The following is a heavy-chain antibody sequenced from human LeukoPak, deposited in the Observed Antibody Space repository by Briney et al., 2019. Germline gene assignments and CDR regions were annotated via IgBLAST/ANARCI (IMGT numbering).Heavy chain of an antibody. J-gene: IGHJ4*02. CDR1: GFTFSSYW. Sequence: GGSLRLSCAASGFTFSSYWMSWVRQAPGKGPEWVAHIKQDASQEDHVDSVKGRFTISRDNTKNALYLQMNSLRADDTAVYFCARDSTWLLDYWGQGTLITVSS. CDR2: IKQDASQE. CDR3: ARDSTWLLDY. D-gene: IGHD6-19*01. V-gene: IGHV3-7*03.